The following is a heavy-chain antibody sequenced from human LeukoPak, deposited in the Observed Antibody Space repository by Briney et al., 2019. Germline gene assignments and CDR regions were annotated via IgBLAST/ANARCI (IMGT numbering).Heavy chain of an antibody. CDR2: ISRSGGTT. Sequence: GGSLRLSCAVSGFTFSDYAMTWVRQAPGKGLEWVAGISRSGGTTHYADSVKGRFTISRDNSKNTLYMQMDTLRVEDMAVYYCARDHKMATVTDYWGQGILVTVSS. CDR3: ARDHKMATVTDY. V-gene: IGHV3-23*01. CDR1: GFTFSDYA. D-gene: IGHD5-24*01. J-gene: IGHJ4*02.